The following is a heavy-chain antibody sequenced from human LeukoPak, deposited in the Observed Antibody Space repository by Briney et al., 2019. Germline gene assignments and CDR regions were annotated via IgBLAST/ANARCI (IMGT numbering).Heavy chain of an antibody. V-gene: IGHV1-69*04. CDR2: IIPRLGIA. J-gene: IGHJ4*02. CDR3: AREPLREEWELLGFDY. Sequence: SVKVSCKASGDTFSSYAINWVRQAPGQGLEWMGRIIPRLGIANHAQKFQGRVTITADKSTSTAYMELSSLRSEDTAVYYCAREPLREEWELLGFDYWGQGTLVTVSS. D-gene: IGHD1-26*01. CDR1: GDTFSSYA.